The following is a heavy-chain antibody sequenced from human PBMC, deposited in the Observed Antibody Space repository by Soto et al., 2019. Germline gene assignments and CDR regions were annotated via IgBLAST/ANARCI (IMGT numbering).Heavy chain of an antibody. Sequence: QVQLVQSGAEVKKPGSSVKVSCNASGGTFSSYSINWVRQAPGQGLEWMGEIIPIFGTANYAQKFQGRVTITADESTSTAYMELSSLRSEDTAVYYCARDGGRNSGGIDYWGQGTLVTVSS. J-gene: IGHJ4*02. D-gene: IGHD1-26*01. V-gene: IGHV1-69*01. CDR1: GGTFSSYS. CDR2: IIPIFGTA. CDR3: ARDGGRNSGGIDY.